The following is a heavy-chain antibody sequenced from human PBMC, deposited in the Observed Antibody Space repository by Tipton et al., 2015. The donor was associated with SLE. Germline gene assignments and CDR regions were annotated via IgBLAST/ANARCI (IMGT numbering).Heavy chain of an antibody. CDR2: MYVDGAA. V-gene: IGHV4-61*02. J-gene: IGHJ4*02. CDR3: ARGNDYIWGFDY. Sequence: TLSLTCTVSGDSFSGAAYHWNWVRQPAGKGLEWIGRMYVDGAANYNPPLKSRVTISLDKSKNQFSLRLTSMTAADTAVYYCARGNDYIWGFDYWGQGTLVPVSS. D-gene: IGHD3-16*01. CDR1: GDSFSGAAYH.